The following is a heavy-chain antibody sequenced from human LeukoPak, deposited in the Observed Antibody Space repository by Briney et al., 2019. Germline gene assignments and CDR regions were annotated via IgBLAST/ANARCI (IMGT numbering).Heavy chain of an antibody. V-gene: IGHV1-18*04. D-gene: IGHD5-12*01. J-gene: IGHJ4*02. CDR3: ARAYSGYDFFDY. CDR2: ISPYNGDT. Sequence: ASVKVSCKASGYMFSLYSITWVRKAPGQGLEWMGWISPYNGDTKYAQKFQDRVTLTTDTSTTTAYMDLRSLRSDDTAVYYCARAYSGYDFFDYWGQGILVTVSS. CDR1: GYMFSLYS.